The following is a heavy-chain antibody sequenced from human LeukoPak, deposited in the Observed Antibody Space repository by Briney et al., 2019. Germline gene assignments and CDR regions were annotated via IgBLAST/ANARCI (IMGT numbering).Heavy chain of an antibody. CDR2: MYPGDSDT. V-gene: IGHV5-51*01. Sequence: GESLKISCKGSGYTFTAYRIAWVRQMPGKGLEWIWVMYPGDSDTRYSPSFQGQVTISADKSTSTAYLQWSSLRASDTAMYYCARGYYENDYWGQGTLVTVSS. CDR1: GYTFTAYR. CDR3: ARGYYENDY. D-gene: IGHD3-22*01. J-gene: IGHJ4*02.